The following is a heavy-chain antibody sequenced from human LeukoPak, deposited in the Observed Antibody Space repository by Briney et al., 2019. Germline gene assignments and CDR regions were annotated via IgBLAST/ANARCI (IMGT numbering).Heavy chain of an antibody. D-gene: IGHD3-10*01. CDR1: GGSFSGYY. J-gene: IGHJ5*02. CDR3: ARDAYYYGSGSYYLYNWFDP. V-gene: IGHV4-34*01. Sequence: SETLSLTCAVYGGSFSGYYWSWIRQPPGKGLEWIGEINHSGSTNYNPSLKSRVTISVDTSKNQFSLKLSSVTAADTAVYYCARDAYYYGSGSYYLYNWFDPWGQGTLVTVSS. CDR2: INHSGST.